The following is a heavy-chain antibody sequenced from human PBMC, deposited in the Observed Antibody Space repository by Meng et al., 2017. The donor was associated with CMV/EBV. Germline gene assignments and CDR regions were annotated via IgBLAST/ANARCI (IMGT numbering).Heavy chain of an antibody. J-gene: IGHJ4*02. V-gene: IGHV3-23*01. CDR1: GFTCSNYA. D-gene: IGHD2/OR15-2a*01. Sequence: SGFTCSNYAMSWVRQAPGKGLEWVSTITATSGSTYYADSVKGRFTVSRDNSKSTLYLQMISLRAEDTAVYYCAKHKAVTTLEFYFDSWGQGTLVTVSS. CDR2: ITATSGST. CDR3: AKHKAVTTLEFYFDS.